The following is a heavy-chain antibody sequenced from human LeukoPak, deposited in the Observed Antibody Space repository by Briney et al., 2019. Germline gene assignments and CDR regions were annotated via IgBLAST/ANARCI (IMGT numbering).Heavy chain of an antibody. D-gene: IGHD3-3*01. CDR1: GYTFTSYG. CDR3: ARHPAYYHFWGGHDNYYYYGMDV. V-gene: IGHV1-18*01. J-gene: IGHJ6*02. Sequence: ASVKVSCKASGYTFTSYGISWVRQAPGQGLEWMGWISAYNGNTNYAQKLQGRVTMTTDTSTSTAYMELRSLRSDDTAVYYCARHPAYYHFWGGHDNYYYYGMDVWGQGTTVPLS. CDR2: ISAYNGNT.